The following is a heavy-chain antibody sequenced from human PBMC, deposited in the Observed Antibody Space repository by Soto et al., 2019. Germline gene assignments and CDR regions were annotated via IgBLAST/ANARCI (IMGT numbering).Heavy chain of an antibody. J-gene: IGHJ5*02. CDR2: INQDGSEK. CDR1: GFTISTYG. CDR3: TRGLNLFDP. Sequence: VSLRVSFAASGFTISTYGMTWVRQAPGKGLEWVANINQDGSEKYYVDSVKGRFTISRDNAKNSLYLQMNNLRAEDTAVYYCTRGLNLFDPRGQGTLLTVSS. V-gene: IGHV3-7*01.